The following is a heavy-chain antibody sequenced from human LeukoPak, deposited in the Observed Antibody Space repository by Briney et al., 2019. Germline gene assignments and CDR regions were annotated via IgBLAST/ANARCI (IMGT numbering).Heavy chain of an antibody. J-gene: IGHJ6*04. CDR1: GGSFSGYY. CDR2: INHSGST. V-gene: IGHV4-34*01. CDR3: ARDCSSTSCYFYYYGMDV. Sequence: SETLSLTCAVYGGSFSGYYWSWIRQPSGKGLEWIGEINHSGSTNYNPSLKSRVTISVDTSKNQFSLKLSSVTAADTAVYYCARDCSSTSCYFYYYGMDVWGKGTTVTVSS. D-gene: IGHD2-2*01.